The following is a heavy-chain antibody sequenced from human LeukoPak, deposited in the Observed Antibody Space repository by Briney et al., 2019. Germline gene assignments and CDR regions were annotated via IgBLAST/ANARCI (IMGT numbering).Heavy chain of an antibody. CDR1: GFTFSSYA. V-gene: IGHV3-23*01. D-gene: IGHD3-22*01. CDR3: AKGSVYDSSGYYFRD. Sequence: PGGSLRLSCAASGFTFSSYAMSWVRQAPGKGLEWVSAISGSGGSTYYADSVKGRFTISRDNSKNTLYLQMNSLRAEDTAVYYCAKGSVYDSSGYYFRDWGQGTMVTVSS. CDR2: ISGSGGST. J-gene: IGHJ3*01.